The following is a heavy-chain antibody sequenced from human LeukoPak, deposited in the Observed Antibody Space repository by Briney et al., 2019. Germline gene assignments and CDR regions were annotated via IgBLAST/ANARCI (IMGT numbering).Heavy chain of an antibody. V-gene: IGHV3-30*18. CDR2: ISYDGSNK. Sequence: GGSRRLSWAASGFTFSSYGMHWVGQAPGKGLEWVAVISYDGSNKYYADSVKGRFTISRDNSKNTLYLQMNSLRAEDTAVYYCAKILVTTVSDFDYWGQGTLVTVSS. D-gene: IGHD4-17*01. J-gene: IGHJ4*02. CDR1: GFTFSSYG. CDR3: AKILVTTVSDFDY.